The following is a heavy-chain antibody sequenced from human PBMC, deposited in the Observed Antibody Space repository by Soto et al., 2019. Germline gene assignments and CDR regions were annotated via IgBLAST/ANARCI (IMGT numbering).Heavy chain of an antibody. D-gene: IGHD3-16*01. V-gene: IGHV4-31*03. CDR2: IYYSGST. J-gene: IGHJ5*02. Sequence: QVQLQESGPGLVVPAQTLSLTCTVSGGAISSGGYDWSWIRQHPGKRVEWIGYIYYSGSTYYNPSLKSRVTITADTSKNQFSLKLSSVTAADKAVYYCAREVGDDRRGFDPWGQGTLVTVSS. CDR3: AREVGDDRRGFDP. CDR1: GGAISSGGYD.